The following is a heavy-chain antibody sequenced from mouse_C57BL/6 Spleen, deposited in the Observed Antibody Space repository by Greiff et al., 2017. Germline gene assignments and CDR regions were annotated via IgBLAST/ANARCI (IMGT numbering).Heavy chain of an antibody. Sequence: LVESGPELVKPGASVKISCKASGYSFTGYYMNWVKQSPEKSLEWIGEINPSTGGTTYNQKFKAKATLTVDKSSSTAYMQLKSLTSEDSAVYYCAKYDYDAEAWFAYWGQGTLVTVSA. CDR2: INPSTGGT. CDR1: GYSFTGYY. CDR3: AKYDYDAEAWFAY. J-gene: IGHJ3*01. D-gene: IGHD2-4*01. V-gene: IGHV1-42*01.